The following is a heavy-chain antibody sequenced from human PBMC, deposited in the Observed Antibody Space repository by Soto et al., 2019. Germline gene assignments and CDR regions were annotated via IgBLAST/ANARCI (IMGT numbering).Heavy chain of an antibody. Sequence: SETLSLACTVYVGSISSYYWSCIRQPPGKGLEWIGQIYYSGSTNYNPSLKSRVTISVDTSKNQFSLKLSSVTAADTAVYYCARRGRGWYFVYGGQGNLLTVSS. CDR3: ARRGRGWYFVY. J-gene: IGHJ4*02. V-gene: IGHV4-59*01. D-gene: IGHD6-19*01. CDR2: IYYSGST. CDR1: VGSISSYY.